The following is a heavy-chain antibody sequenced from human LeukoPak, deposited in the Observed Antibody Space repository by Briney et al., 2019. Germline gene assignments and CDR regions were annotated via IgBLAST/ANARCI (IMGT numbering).Heavy chain of an antibody. CDR3: ATNNYDILTGYYIW. Sequence: GGSLRLSCAASGFTFSSYAMSWVRQAPGKGLGWVSAISGSGGSTYYADSVKGRFTISRDNSKNTLYLQMNSLRAEDTAVYYCATNNYDILTGYYIWWGQGTLVTVSS. J-gene: IGHJ4*02. CDR1: GFTFSSYA. D-gene: IGHD3-9*01. V-gene: IGHV3-23*01. CDR2: ISGSGGST.